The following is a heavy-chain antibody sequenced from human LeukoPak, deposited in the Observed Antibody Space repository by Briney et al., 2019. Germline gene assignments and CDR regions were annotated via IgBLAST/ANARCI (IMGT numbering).Heavy chain of an antibody. Sequence: SVKVSCKASGGTFSSYGISWVRQAPGQGLEWMGGIIPIFGTANYAQKFQGRVTITADESTSTAYMELSSLRSEDTAVYYCARENRWLRSFDYWGQGTLVTVSS. CDR1: GGTFSSYG. CDR3: ARENRWLRSFDY. V-gene: IGHV1-69*13. CDR2: IIPIFGTA. J-gene: IGHJ4*02. D-gene: IGHD5-12*01.